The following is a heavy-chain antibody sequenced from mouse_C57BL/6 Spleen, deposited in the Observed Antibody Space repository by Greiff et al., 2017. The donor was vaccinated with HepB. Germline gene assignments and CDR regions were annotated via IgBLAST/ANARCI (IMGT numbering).Heavy chain of an antibody. Sequence: QVQLQQPGAELVKPGASVKLSCKASGYTFTSYWMHWVKQRPGQGLEWIGMIHPNSGSTNYNEKLKSKATLTVDKSSSTAYMQLSSLTSEDSAVYYCAKESPYGYYFDYWGQGTTLTVSS. CDR3: AKESPYGYYFDY. V-gene: IGHV1-64*01. J-gene: IGHJ2*01. CDR1: GYTFTSYW. CDR2: IHPNSGST. D-gene: IGHD1-1*01.